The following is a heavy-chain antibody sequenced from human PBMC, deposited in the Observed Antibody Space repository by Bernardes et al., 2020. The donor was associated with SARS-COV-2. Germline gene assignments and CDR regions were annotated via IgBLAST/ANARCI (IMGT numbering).Heavy chain of an antibody. CDR2: IYYSGRT. CDR3: ARRPDYYDSSGYYYGAFDI. Sequence: SETLSLTCTVSGGSISSGGYYWSWIRQHPGKDLEWIGYIYYSGRTYYNPSLKSRVTISVDTSKNQFSLKLSSVTAADTAVYYCARRPDYYDSSGYYYGAFDIWGQGTMVTVSS. D-gene: IGHD3-22*01. V-gene: IGHV4-31*03. CDR1: GGSISSGGYY. J-gene: IGHJ3*02.